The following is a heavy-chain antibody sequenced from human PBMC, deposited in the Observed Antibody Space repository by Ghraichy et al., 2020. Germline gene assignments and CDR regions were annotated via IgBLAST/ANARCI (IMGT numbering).Heavy chain of an antibody. V-gene: IGHV3-23*01. CDR3: AKDVVPAMLSGTILYYFDY. Sequence: GGSLRLSCAASGFTFSNYAMDWVCQAPGKGLEWVSGISGSGDSTFYADSVKGRFTISRDNSKNTLYLQMNSLRAEDTAVYYCAKDVVPAMLSGTILYYFDYWGQGTLVTVSS. D-gene: IGHD1-20*01. J-gene: IGHJ4*02. CDR1: GFTFSNYA. CDR2: ISGSGDST.